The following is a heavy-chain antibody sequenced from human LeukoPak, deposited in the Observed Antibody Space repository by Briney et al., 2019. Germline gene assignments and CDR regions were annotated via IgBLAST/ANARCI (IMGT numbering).Heavy chain of an antibody. D-gene: IGHD2-2*01. CDR3: AKGRDKYQLLSKNWFDP. V-gene: IGHV3-9*01. CDR1: GFTFDDYA. CDR2: SSWNSGSI. J-gene: IGHJ5*02. Sequence: GGSLRLSCAASGFTFDDYAIHWCLQAPAEGVEWGSGSSWNSGSIGYAESLKGRFTISRDNAKNSLYLQMNSLRAEDTALYYCAKGRDKYQLLSKNWFDPWGQGTLVTVSS.